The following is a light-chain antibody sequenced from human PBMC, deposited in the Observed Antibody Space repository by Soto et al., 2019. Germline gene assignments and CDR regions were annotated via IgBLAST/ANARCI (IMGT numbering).Light chain of an antibody. CDR3: QQPAIYLRR. Sequence: MQVTQAPASVPASCGDRDTITCRASQTISSPLSWYQQKPGKVPELLIYATSRLQSGVPSRYRGSRSGADFTLTISSLQAEDSGPWYSQQPAIYLRRFGGGTEVDIK. CDR2: ATS. V-gene: IGKV1-39*01. J-gene: IGKJ4*02. CDR1: QTISSP.